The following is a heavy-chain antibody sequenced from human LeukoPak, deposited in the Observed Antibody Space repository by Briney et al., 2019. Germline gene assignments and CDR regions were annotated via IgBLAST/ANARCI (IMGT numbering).Heavy chain of an antibody. D-gene: IGHD3-3*01. CDR3: ARGGSGYYTVLGNYFYYGMDV. CDR1: GGSFSGYY. V-gene: IGHV4-34*01. J-gene: IGHJ6*02. CDR2: INHSGST. Sequence: SETLSLTCAVYGGSFSGYYWSWIRQPPGKGLEWIGEINHSGSTNYNPSLESRVTISVDTSKNQFSLKLSSVTAADTAVYYCARGGSGYYTVLGNYFYYGMDVWGQGTTVTVSS.